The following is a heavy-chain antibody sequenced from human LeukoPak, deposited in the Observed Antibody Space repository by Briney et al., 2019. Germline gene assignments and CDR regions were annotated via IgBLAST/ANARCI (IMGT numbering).Heavy chain of an antibody. CDR2: INHSGYT. D-gene: IGHD6-13*01. V-gene: IGHV4-34*01. CDR3: ARGAICGSSCRAFDV. J-gene: IGHJ3*01. CDR1: GESFSGYF. Sequence: SETLSLACAVYGESFSGYFWGWIRQPPGTGLEWIGEINHSGYTNYKPSLKSRATISRDTSKNQFSLTLNLVSAADTAVYYCARGAICGSSCRAFDVWGQGTMVTVSS.